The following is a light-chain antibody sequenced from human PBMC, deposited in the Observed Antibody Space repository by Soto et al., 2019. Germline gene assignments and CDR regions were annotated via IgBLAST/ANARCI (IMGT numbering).Light chain of an antibody. CDR1: SSNIGAGYD. J-gene: IGLJ2*01. V-gene: IGLV1-40*01. CDR3: QSYDSSLSGSKV. CDR2: GNS. Sequence: QSVLTQPPSVSGAPGQRVTISCTGSSSNIGAGYDVHWYQQLPGTAPKLLIYGNSNRPSGVPDRFSGAKSGTSASLAITGVQGDDEADYYCQSYDSSLSGSKVFGGGTKLTVL.